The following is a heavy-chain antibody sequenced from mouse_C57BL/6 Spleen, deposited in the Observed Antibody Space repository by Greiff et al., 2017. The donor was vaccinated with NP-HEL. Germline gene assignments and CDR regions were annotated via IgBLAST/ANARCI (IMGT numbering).Heavy chain of an antibody. J-gene: IGHJ1*03. Sequence: QVQLQQPGAELVRPGSSVKLSCKASGYTFTSYWMHWVKQRPIQGLEWIGNIDPSDSDTHYNQKFKDKATLTVDKSSSTAYMQLSSLTSEDSAVYYCARPGYGSSYVDWYFDVWGTGTTVTVSS. V-gene: IGHV1-52*01. CDR3: ARPGYGSSYVDWYFDV. D-gene: IGHD1-1*01. CDR2: IDPSDSDT. CDR1: GYTFTSYW.